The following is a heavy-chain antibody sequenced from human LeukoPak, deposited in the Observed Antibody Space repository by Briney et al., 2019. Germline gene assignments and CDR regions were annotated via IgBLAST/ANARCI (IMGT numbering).Heavy chain of an antibody. D-gene: IGHD3-22*01. CDR2: IYYSGDT. CDR3: ARSRNYYDSSGYYFPYYYYMDV. V-gene: IGHV4-39*01. Sequence: PSETLCLTCTVSSGSISSSGYYWGWIRQPPGKGLEWAGSIYYSGDTYYNPSLETRVSMSVDTSKNQFSLKLSSVTAADTAVYYCARSRNYYDSSGYYFPYYYYMDVWGKGTTVTVSS. J-gene: IGHJ6*03. CDR1: SGSISSSGYY.